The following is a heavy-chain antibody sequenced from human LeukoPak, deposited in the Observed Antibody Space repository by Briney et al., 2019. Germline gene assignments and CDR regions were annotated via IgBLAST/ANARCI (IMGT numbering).Heavy chain of an antibody. CDR2: MNWNGGST. D-gene: IGHD3-10*01. V-gene: IGHV3-20*04. Sequence: PGGSLRLSCAASGFTFDDYGMSWVRQAPGKGLEWVSGMNWNGGSTSYTDSVKGRFTISRDNAKNSLYLQMNSLRAEDTALYYCASHYHGSGSYYNKGLDYWGQGTLVTVSS. J-gene: IGHJ4*02. CDR3: ASHYHGSGSYYNKGLDY. CDR1: GFTFDDYG.